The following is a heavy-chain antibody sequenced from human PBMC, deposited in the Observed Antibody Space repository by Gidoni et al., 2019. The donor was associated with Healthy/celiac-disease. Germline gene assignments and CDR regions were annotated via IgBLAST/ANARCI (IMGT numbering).Heavy chain of an antibody. CDR2: IYYSGNT. D-gene: IGHD1-26*01. Sequence: GQLPESGPALVKPSQTLSLTCTVSGGSISSGGYYWSWSRQHPGKRLEWIGYIYYSGNTYYNPSLKSRVTISVDTSKNQFSLKLSSVTAADTAVYYCARDYPPSVGPWGQGTLVTVSS. CDR3: ARDYPPSVGP. CDR1: GGSISSGGYY. V-gene: IGHV4-31*03. J-gene: IGHJ5*02.